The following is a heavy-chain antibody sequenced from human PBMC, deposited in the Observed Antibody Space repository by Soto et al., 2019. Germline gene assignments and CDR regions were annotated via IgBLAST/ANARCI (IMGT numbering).Heavy chain of an antibody. D-gene: IGHD3-10*01. V-gene: IGHV3-13*01. J-gene: IGHJ6*02. Sequence: LRLSCAASGFTFSSYDMHWVRQATGKGLEWFSAIGTAGDTYYPGSVKGRFTISRENAKNSLYLQMNSLRDGDTAVYYCARSDGSGSYYNPLYYYGMDVWGQGTTVTV. CDR3: ARSDGSGSYYNPLYYYGMDV. CDR2: IGTAGDT. CDR1: GFTFSSYD.